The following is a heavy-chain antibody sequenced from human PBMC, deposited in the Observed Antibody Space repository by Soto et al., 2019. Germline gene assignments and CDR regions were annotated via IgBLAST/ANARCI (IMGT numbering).Heavy chain of an antibody. V-gene: IGHV1-24*01. CDR2: FDPEDGET. D-gene: IGHD5-18*01. J-gene: IGHJ4*02. CDR3: ATGKGYSYGSYYFDY. CDR1: GYTLTELS. Sequence: ASVKVSCKVSGYTLTELSMHWVRQAPGKGLEWMGGFDPEDGETIYAQKFQGRVTMTEDTSTDTAYMELSSLRSEDTAVYYCATGKGYSYGSYYFDYWGQGTLVTVSS.